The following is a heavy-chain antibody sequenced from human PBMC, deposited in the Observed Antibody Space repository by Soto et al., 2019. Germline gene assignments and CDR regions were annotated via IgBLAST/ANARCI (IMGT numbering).Heavy chain of an antibody. D-gene: IGHD2-2*01. CDR1: GFTFSSYG. J-gene: IGHJ4*02. CDR2: ISYDGSNK. CDR3: AKGARNLVVPAAMDY. V-gene: IGHV3-30*18. Sequence: PEGSLRLSCAASGFTFSSYGMHWVRQAPGKGLEWVAVISYDGSNKYYADSVKGRFTISRDNSKNTLYLQMNSLRAEDTAVYYCAKGARNLVVPAAMDYWGQGTLVTVSS.